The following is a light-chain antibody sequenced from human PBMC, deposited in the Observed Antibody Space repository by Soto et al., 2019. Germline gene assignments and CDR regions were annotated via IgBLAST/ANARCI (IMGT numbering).Light chain of an antibody. J-gene: IGKJ1*01. CDR3: QQYGSSPWT. CDR1: QSVSSNY. CDR2: GAS. V-gene: IGKV3-20*01. Sequence: EVVLTQSPGTLSLPPGERATLSCRASQSVSSNYLAWCQQKPGQAPRLLIYGASSRATGIPDRFSGSGSGTDFTLTISRLEPEDFAVYYCQQYGSSPWTFGQGTKVEIK.